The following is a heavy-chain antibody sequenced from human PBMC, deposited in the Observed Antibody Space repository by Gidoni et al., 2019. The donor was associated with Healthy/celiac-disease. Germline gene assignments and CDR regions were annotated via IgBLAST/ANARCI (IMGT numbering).Heavy chain of an antibody. J-gene: IGHJ6*02. D-gene: IGHD2-2*01. CDR1: GFTFSSYA. CDR3: AKVPRVDRYCSSTSCRYGMDV. CDR2: ISGSGGST. Sequence: EVQLLESGGGLVQPGGSLRLSCAASGFTFSSYAMSWVRQAPGKGLEWVSAISGSGGSTYYADSVKGRFTISRDNSKNTLYLQMNSLRAEDTAVYYCAKVPRVDRYCSSTSCRYGMDVWGQGTTVTVSS. V-gene: IGHV3-23*01.